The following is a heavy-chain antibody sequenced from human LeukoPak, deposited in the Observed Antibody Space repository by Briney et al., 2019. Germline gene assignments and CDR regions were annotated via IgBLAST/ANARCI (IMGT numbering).Heavy chain of an antibody. CDR3: AEAGIRYSDWSPDAFDI. V-gene: IGHV4-4*07. Sequence: SETLSLTCTGSGGSINSYSWSWLRQPAGKGLEWIGRIYTSGSTNYNPSLKSRLTMSVDTSKNQFSLKLTSVTAADTAVYYCAEAGIRYSDWSPDAFDIWGQGTMVTVSS. CDR2: IYTSGST. CDR1: GGSINSYS. J-gene: IGHJ3*02. D-gene: IGHD3-9*01.